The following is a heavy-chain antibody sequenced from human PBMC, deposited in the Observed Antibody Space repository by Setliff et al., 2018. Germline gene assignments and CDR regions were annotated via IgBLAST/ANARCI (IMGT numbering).Heavy chain of an antibody. Sequence: PGESLKISCAASGFTFTSYWMHWVRQAPGKGLEWVAVIWDDGVKKYHADSVKGRFTISRDNSKNTLYLQMNSLRPEDTAVYYCARTCSGSGCYAGLESWGQGTPVTVSS. J-gene: IGHJ4*02. CDR2: IWDDGVKK. CDR3: ARTCSGSGCYAGLES. D-gene: IGHD2-15*01. V-gene: IGHV3-33*08. CDR1: GFTFTSYW.